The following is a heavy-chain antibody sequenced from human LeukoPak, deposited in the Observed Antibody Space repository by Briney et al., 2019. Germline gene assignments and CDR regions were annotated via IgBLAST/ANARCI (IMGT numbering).Heavy chain of an antibody. V-gene: IGHV3-11*03. CDR2: ISPSSGYA. CDR3: ARNAYGARTPSDV. J-gene: IGHJ6*02. D-gene: IGHD4-17*01. CDR1: GFTFGDYY. Sequence: GGSLRLSCAASGFTFGDYYMTWIRQAPGKGLEWLSYISPSSGYAPYADSVKGRFTISRDNAMNSLYLQVSSLRAEDTAVYYCARNAYGARTPSDVWGQGTTVTVSS.